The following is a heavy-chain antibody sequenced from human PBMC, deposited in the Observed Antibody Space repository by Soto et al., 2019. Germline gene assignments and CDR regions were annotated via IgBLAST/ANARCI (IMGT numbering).Heavy chain of an antibody. D-gene: IGHD3-10*01. Sequence: GGSLRLSCTTSGFTVSSSHMTWVRQVPGKGLEWVSVIYSGGSSYYAVSVQGRFTISRDNSKNTVYLQMNSLRGEDTAMYYCARLGPYGSESYSFRYNRFDPWGQGT. J-gene: IGHJ5*02. CDR3: ARLGPYGSESYSFRYNRFDP. CDR1: GFTVSSSH. CDR2: IYSGGSS. V-gene: IGHV3-53*01.